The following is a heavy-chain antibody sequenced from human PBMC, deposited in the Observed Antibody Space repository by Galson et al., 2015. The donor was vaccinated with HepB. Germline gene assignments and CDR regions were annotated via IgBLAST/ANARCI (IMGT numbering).Heavy chain of an antibody. D-gene: IGHD6-13*01. Sequence: SLRLSCAASGFTVSSNYMSWVRQAPGQGLEWVTVIYSCSSTYYADYVKGRFTISRDNTKNTLYLQMNSLRAEDTAVYYCGSSWYEIYYFYYGIDVWGQGTTVTVSS. CDR2: IYSCSST. CDR1: GFTVSSNY. J-gene: IGHJ6*02. V-gene: IGHV3-66*02. CDR3: GSSWYEIYYFYYGIDV.